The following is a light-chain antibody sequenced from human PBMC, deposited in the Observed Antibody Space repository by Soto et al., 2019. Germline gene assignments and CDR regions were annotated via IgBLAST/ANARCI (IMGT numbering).Light chain of an antibody. J-gene: IGKJ2*01. V-gene: IGKV3-15*01. CDR1: QSVSSY. CDR3: QQYDHWPT. CDR2: DAS. Sequence: EIVLTQSPATLSLSPGERATLSCRASQSVSSYLAWYQQKPGQAPRLLIYDASTRDTGIPARFSGSGSGTEFTLTITSLQSEDFALYHCQQYDHWPTFGQGTKLDIK.